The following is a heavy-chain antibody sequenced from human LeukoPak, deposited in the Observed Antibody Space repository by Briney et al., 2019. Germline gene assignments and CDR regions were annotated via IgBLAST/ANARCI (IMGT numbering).Heavy chain of an antibody. V-gene: IGHV3-11*01. D-gene: IGHD5-18*01. CDR1: GFTFSDCY. J-gene: IGHJ4*02. CDR2: ISSSGSTI. Sequence: PGGSLRLSCAASGFTFSDCYMSWIRQAPGKGLEWVSYISSSGSTIYYADSVKGRFTISRDNAKNSLYLQMNSLRAEDTAVYYCASSSTRPRGGYSYGLDYWGQGTLVTVSS. CDR3: ASSSTRPRGGYSYGLDY.